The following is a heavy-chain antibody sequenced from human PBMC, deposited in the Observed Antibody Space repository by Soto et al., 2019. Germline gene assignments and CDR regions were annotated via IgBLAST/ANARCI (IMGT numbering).Heavy chain of an antibody. CDR3: ARLTPGYSSGWFIDY. CDR2: IYYSGST. CDR1: GGSISSGDYY. D-gene: IGHD6-19*01. J-gene: IGHJ4*02. Sequence: QVQLQESGPGLVKPSQTLSLTCTVSGGSISSGDYYWSWIRQPPEKGLGWIGYIYYSGSTYYNPSLKSRVTISVDTSKNQVSLKLSSVTAADTAVYYCARLTPGYSSGWFIDYWGQGTLVTVSS. V-gene: IGHV4-30-4*01.